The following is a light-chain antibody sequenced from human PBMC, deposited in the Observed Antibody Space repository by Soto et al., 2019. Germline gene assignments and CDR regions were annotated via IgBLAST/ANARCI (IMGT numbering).Light chain of an antibody. CDR1: QRISSW. CDR3: QQYNSYPIT. CDR2: KAS. J-gene: IGKJ5*01. V-gene: IGKV1-5*03. Sequence: DIQMTQSPSTLSASVGDRVTITCRASQRISSWLAWYQQKPGKAPKLLIYKASSLESGVPSRFSGSGSGTEFTLTISSLQPDDFATYYCQQYNSYPITFGRGTRLEIK.